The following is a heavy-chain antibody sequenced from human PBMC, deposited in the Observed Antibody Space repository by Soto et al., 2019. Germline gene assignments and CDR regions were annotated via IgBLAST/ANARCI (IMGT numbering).Heavy chain of an antibody. V-gene: IGHV3-23*01. D-gene: IGHD2-21*02. J-gene: IGHJ4*02. CDR1: GFTFSNYA. CDR3: ANRKEDCGGDCYSAY. CDR2: ISGSGGST. Sequence: GGSLRLSCAASGFTFSNYAMSWVRQAPGKGLEWVSAISGSGGSTYYADSVKGRFTISRDNSKNTLYLQMNSLRAEDTAVYYCANRKEDCGGDCYSAYWGQGTLVTVSS.